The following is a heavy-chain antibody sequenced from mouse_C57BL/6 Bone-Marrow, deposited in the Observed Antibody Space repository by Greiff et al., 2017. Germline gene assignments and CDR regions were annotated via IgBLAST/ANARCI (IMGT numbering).Heavy chain of an antibody. CDR3: ATPIYDGYYAMDY. J-gene: IGHJ4*01. D-gene: IGHD2-3*01. V-gene: IGHV1-69*01. CDR2: IDPSDSYT. CDR1: GYTFTSYW. Sequence: QVQLQQPGAELVMPGASVKLSCKASGYTFTSYWMHWVKQRPGQGLEWIGEIDPSDSYTNYNQKFKGKSTLTVDKSSSTAYMQLSGLTSEDSAVYYCATPIYDGYYAMDYWGQGTSVTVSS.